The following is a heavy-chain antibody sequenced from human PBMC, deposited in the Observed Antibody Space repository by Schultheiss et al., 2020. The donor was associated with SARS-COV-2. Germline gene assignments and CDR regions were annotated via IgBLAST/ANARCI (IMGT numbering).Heavy chain of an antibody. V-gene: IGHV4-34*01. Sequence: LETLSLTCAVYGGSFSGYYWSWIRQPPGKGLEWIGSIYYSGSTYYNPSLKSRVTISVDTSKNQFSLKLSSVTAADTAVYYCARQGLLWFGELDAFDIWGQGTMVTVSS. CDR3: ARQGLLWFGELDAFDI. J-gene: IGHJ3*02. CDR2: IYYSGST. CDR1: GGSFSGYY. D-gene: IGHD3-10*01.